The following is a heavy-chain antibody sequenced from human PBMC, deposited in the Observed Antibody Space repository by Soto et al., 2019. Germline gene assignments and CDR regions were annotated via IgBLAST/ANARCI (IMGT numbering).Heavy chain of an antibody. CDR1: GYIFTSYY. V-gene: IGHV1-46*03. D-gene: IGHD3-10*01. CDR2: INPFDGSR. Sequence: AXVKVSCKASGYIFTSYYIHWVRQAPGQGLEWMGWINPFDGSRMFAQSFQGRVTMTRDTSTSTVYMEVSSLRSEDTAVYYCSRVDPGETSPFDHWGQGTLVTVSS. J-gene: IGHJ4*02. CDR3: SRVDPGETSPFDH.